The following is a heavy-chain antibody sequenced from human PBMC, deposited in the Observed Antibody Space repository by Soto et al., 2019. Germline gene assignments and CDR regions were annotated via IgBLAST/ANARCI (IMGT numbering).Heavy chain of an antibody. V-gene: IGHV4-4*07. J-gene: IGHJ4*02. CDR2: IYTSGST. D-gene: IGHD5-18*01. CDR1: GGSISSYY. Sequence: PSGTLSLTCTVSGGSISSYYWRWIRQPAGKGLEWIGRIYTSGSTNYNPSLKSRVTMSVDTSKNQFSLKLSSVTAADTAVYYCSSDTLYSYGSWQYYCAQGTLDPVS. CDR3: SSDTLYSYGSWQYY.